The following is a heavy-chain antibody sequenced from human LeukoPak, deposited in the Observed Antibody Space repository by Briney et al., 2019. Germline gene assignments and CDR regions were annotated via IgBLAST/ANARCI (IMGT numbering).Heavy chain of an antibody. Sequence: SQTLSLTCAVCGGSISSGGYSWSWIRQPPGKGLEWIGYIYHSGSTYYNPSLKSRVTISVDRSKNQFSLKLSSVTAADTAVYSCARARVVAASYYFDYWGQGTLVTVSS. CDR2: IYHSGST. CDR3: ARARVVAASYYFDY. D-gene: IGHD2-15*01. J-gene: IGHJ4*02. V-gene: IGHV4-30-2*01. CDR1: GGSISSGGYS.